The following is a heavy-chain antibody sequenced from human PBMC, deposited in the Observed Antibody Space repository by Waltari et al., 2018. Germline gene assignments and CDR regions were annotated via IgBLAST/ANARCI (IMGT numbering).Heavy chain of an antibody. Sequence: QVQLQESGPGLVKPSQTLSLTCTVSGDSITRNSFYCNWVRQPAGKGLEWIGRFYSSEYINYNPSLKSRVTISRDTSKKQCFLKLTSVTAADTAFYYCAREVTKVELGRRLPHFFDSWGQGTLVTVSS. CDR2: FYSSEYI. J-gene: IGHJ4*02. V-gene: IGHV4-61*02. CDR3: AREVTKVELGRRLPHFFDS. D-gene: IGHD7-27*01. CDR1: GDSITRNSFY.